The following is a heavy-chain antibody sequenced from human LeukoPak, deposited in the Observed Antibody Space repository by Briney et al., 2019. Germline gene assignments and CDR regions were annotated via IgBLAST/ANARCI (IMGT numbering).Heavy chain of an antibody. CDR1: GYTFTGYY. CDR3: ARVSDYYDSSGYLDY. V-gene: IGHV1-2*02. J-gene: IGHJ4*02. CDR2: INPNSGGT. D-gene: IGHD3-22*01. Sequence: SVKVSCKASGYTFTGYYMHWVRQAPGQGLEWMGWINPNSGGTNYAQKFQGRVTMTRDTSISTAYMELSRLRSDDTAVYYCARVSDYYDSSGYLDYWGQGTLVTVSS.